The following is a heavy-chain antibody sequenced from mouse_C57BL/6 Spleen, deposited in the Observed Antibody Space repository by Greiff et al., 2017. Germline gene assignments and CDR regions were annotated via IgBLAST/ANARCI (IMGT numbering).Heavy chain of an antibody. CDR1: GFTFSSYT. CDR2: ISGGGGNT. J-gene: IGHJ3*01. CDR3: ARHPYGYDEKTWFAY. V-gene: IGHV5-9*01. Sequence: EVQVVESGGGLVKPGGSLKLSCAASGFTFSSYTMSWVRQTPEKRLEWVATISGGGGNTYYPDSVKGRFTISRDNAKNTLYLQMSSLRSEDTALYYCARHPYGYDEKTWFAYWGQGTLVTVSA. D-gene: IGHD2-2*01.